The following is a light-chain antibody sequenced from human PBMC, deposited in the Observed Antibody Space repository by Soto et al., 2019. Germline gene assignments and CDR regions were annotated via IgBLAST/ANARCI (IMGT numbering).Light chain of an antibody. V-gene: IGKV1-39*01. CDR3: QQSYSGPLT. CDR1: QNIRNL. CDR2: GAS. Sequence: DVNMSQSPSALSASVGDSVTITCRASQNIRNLLAWYQQKPGKAPNPLIYGASNLQSGVPSRFSGIGSGTDFTLSISSLQPEDFATYYCQQSYSGPLTFGGGTKVAIK. J-gene: IGKJ4*01.